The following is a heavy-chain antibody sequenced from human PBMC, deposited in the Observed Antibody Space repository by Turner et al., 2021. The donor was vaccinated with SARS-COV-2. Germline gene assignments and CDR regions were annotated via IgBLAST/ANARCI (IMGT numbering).Heavy chain of an antibody. CDR1: GFTFRHYC. CDR2: INSEGSST. CDR3: ARVGIAAAGPTFYYYYYGMDV. J-gene: IGHJ6*02. D-gene: IGHD6-13*01. V-gene: IGHV3-74*01. Sequence: EVQLVESGGCFVQPGGSLIVSCAASGFTFRHYCMHWVRQAPGKGLVGVCRINSEGSSTSYADSVKGRFTIARDNDKNKLYLQMNSLRAEDTAVYYCARVGIAAAGPTFYYYYYGMDVWGQGTTVTVSS.